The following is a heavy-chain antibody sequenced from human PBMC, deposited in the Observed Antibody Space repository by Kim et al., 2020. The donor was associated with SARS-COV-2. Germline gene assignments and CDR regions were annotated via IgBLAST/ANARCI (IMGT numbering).Heavy chain of an antibody. CDR3: ARYSDASGYAAFDA. CDR1: GGSMNSRGSY. CDR2: IYYSGGS. V-gene: IGHV4-39*01. Sequence: SETLSLTCTVSGGSMNSRGSYWGWIRQPPGKGLEWVGIIYYSGGSHYNESLKSRVTISADMAKNQFFLRLTSMTAADTALYYCARYSDASGYAAFDAWGQGTMVTVSS. D-gene: IGHD3-22*01. J-gene: IGHJ3*01.